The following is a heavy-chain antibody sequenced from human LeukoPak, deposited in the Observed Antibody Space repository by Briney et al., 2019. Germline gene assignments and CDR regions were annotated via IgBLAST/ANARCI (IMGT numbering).Heavy chain of an antibody. CDR2: IKQDGSEK. J-gene: IGHJ4*02. Sequence: GGSLRLSCAASGFTLSRHSMNWARQAPGKGLEWVANIKQDGSEKYYVDSVKGRFTISRDNAKNSLYLQMNSLRAEDTAVYYCARGVDGIAAAGHFDYWGQGTLVTVSS. D-gene: IGHD6-13*01. V-gene: IGHV3-7*01. CDR1: GFTLSRHS. CDR3: ARGVDGIAAAGHFDY.